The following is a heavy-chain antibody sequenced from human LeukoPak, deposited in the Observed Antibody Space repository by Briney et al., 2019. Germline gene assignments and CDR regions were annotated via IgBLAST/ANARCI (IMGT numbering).Heavy chain of an antibody. Sequence: GGSLRLSCAGSGFTFSRYWMSWVRQAPGKGLEWVSAISGSGGSTYYADSVKGRFTISRDNSKNTLYLQMNSLRAEDTAVYYCAKVRSEGYYYDSSGYSPLDYWGQGTLVTVSS. CDR2: ISGSGGST. CDR1: GFTFSRYW. CDR3: AKVRSEGYYYDSSGYSPLDY. D-gene: IGHD3-22*01. V-gene: IGHV3-23*01. J-gene: IGHJ4*02.